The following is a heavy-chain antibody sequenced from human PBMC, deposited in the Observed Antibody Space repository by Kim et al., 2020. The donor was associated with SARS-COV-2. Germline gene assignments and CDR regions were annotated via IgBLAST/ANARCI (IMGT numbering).Heavy chain of an antibody. Sequence: GGSLRLSCAASGFTFSTYSMSWVRQAPGKGLEWISGVSDSDGSTYYADSVKGRFTISRDNSKSTLYLQMNSLRAEDTAVYYCAKGKSVLGDWGQGTLVTV. CDR1: GFTFSTYS. CDR3: AKGKSVLGD. J-gene: IGHJ4*02. CDR2: VSDSDGST. V-gene: IGHV3-23*01.